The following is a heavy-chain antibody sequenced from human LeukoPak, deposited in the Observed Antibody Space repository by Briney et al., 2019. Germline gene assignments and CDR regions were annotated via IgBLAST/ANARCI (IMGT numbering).Heavy chain of an antibody. CDR2: VNNDGTGT. D-gene: IGHD4-23*01. V-gene: IGHV3-74*01. J-gene: IGHJ2*01. Sequence: GGSLRLSCVVSGFTLNRYWIHWVRQAPGKGLVWVSYVNNDGTGTNYADSVKGRFTMSRDNARNTLYLQMNSLRAEDTAVYYCARSPRHDYGGSWYFDLWGRGTLVTVSS. CDR3: ARSPRHDYGGSWYFDL. CDR1: GFTLNRYW.